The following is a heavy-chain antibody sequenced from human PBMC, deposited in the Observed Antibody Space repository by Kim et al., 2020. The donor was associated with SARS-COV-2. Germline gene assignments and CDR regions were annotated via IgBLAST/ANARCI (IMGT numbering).Heavy chain of an antibody. D-gene: IGHD1-26*01. CDR2: IYYSGST. V-gene: IGHV4-39*01. CDR1: GGSISSGSYY. Sequence: SETLSLTYTVFGGSISSGSYYWGWIRQPPGKGLEWIGNIYYSGSTHYNPSLKSRVTMFVDTSKNQLSLKLTSVTAADTAVYYCARLDVPVGAGGVAFDIWGQGTMVTVSS. J-gene: IGHJ3*02. CDR3: ARLDVPVGAGGVAFDI.